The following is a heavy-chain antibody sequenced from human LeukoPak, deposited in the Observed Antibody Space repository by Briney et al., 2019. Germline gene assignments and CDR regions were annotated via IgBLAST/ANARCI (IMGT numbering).Heavy chain of an antibody. CDR2: IRYDGSNK. J-gene: IGHJ4*02. Sequence: GGSLRLSCAASGFTFSSYGMHWVRQAPGKGLEWVAFIRYDGSNKYYADSVKGRFTISRDNSKNTLYLQMNSLRAEDTAVYYCAKDQDGYSGYDLDYWGQGTLVTVSS. V-gene: IGHV3-30*02. CDR1: GFTFSSYG. D-gene: IGHD5-12*01. CDR3: AKDQDGYSGYDLDY.